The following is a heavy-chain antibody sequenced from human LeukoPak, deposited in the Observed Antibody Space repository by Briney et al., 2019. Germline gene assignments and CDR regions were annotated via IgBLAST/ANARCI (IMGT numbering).Heavy chain of an antibody. CDR3: ARDYSGYDGSLGNFDY. V-gene: IGHV1-2*02. CDR2: INPNSGGT. D-gene: IGHD5-12*01. J-gene: IGHJ4*02. Sequence: ASVKVSCKASGYTFTGYYMHWVRQAPGQGLEWMGWINPNSGGTNYAQKLQGRVTMTTDTSTSTAYMELRSLRSDDTAVYYCARDYSGYDGSLGNFDYWGQGTLVTVSS. CDR1: GYTFTGYY.